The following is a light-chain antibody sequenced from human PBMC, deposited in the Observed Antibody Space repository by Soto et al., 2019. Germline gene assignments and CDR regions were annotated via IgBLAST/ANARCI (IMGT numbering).Light chain of an antibody. J-gene: IGKJ5*01. CDR1: QSVTTR. CDR2: GAS. V-gene: IGKV3-20*01. CDR3: QQYGGSPIT. Sequence: VMTQSPATLSVYPGGRATLSRRASQSVTTRLAGYQQKPGQPPRLLISGASVRASGVPVRISGSGSGTDFTLTISRLEPEDFALYYCQQYGGSPITFGLGTRLEI.